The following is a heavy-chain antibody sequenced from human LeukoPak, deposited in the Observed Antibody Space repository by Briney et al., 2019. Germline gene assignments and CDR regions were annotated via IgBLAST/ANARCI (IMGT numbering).Heavy chain of an antibody. CDR1: GFTFGDYA. Sequence: GGSLRLSCTASGFTFGDYAMSWFRQAPGKGLEWVGCIRSKAYGGTTEYAASVKGRFTISRDDSKSIAYLQMNSLKTEDTAVYYCTRGSSSRKLLPELDYWGQGTLVTVSS. J-gene: IGHJ4*02. CDR2: IRSKAYGGTT. V-gene: IGHV3-49*03. D-gene: IGHD6-13*01. CDR3: TRGSSSRKLLPELDY.